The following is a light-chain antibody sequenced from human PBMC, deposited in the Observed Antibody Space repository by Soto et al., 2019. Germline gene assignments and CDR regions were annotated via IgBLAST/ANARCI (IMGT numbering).Light chain of an antibody. Sequence: QLVLTQPPSASGAPGQRVTISCSGSRSNIGSNTVNWYQQFPGTAPKLVIYSNNQRPSGVPDRFSGSKSGTSASLAIIGLQSEDEADYFCAAWDDSLNGHVVFGGGTKLTVL. CDR2: SNN. CDR1: RSNIGSNT. CDR3: AAWDDSLNGHVV. V-gene: IGLV1-44*01. J-gene: IGLJ2*01.